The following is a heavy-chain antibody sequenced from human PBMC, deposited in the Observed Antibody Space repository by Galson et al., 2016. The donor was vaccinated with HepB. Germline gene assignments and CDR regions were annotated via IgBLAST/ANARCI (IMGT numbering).Heavy chain of an antibody. Sequence: SVKVSCKASGYTFIGFYIHWVRQAPGQGLEWMGWINPNSGGTDYAQKFQGRVTMTRDTSISTVYMELRRLRSDDTAVYYCARREWFDGFDIWGQGTMVTVSS. J-gene: IGHJ3*02. CDR1: GYTFIGFY. CDR2: INPNSGGT. CDR3: ARREWFDGFDI. V-gene: IGHV1-2*02. D-gene: IGHD3-3*01.